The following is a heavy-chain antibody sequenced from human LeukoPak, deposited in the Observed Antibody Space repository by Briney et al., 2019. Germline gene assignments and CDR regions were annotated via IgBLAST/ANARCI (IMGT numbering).Heavy chain of an antibody. D-gene: IGHD5-24*01. V-gene: IGHV3-23*01. J-gene: IGHJ3*01. Sequence: KPGGSLRLSCAASGFSFSTYAMNWVRQAPGKGLEWVSAISGSGGSTYYADSVKGRFTISRDNSKNTLYLQMNSLRAEDTAVFYCAKGRDAYNYHDAFDFWGQGTMVTVPS. CDR1: GFSFSTYA. CDR3: AKGRDAYNYHDAFDF. CDR2: ISGSGGST.